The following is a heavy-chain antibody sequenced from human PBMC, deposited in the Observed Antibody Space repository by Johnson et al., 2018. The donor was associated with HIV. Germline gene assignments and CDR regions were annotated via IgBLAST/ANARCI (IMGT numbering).Heavy chain of an antibody. D-gene: IGHD1-26*01. J-gene: IGHJ3*02. CDR1: GFTVSSNY. CDR3: ARDLRGANWHDVFDI. Sequence: VQLVESGGGLIKPGGSLRLSCAASGFTVSSNYMSWVRQAPGKGLEWVSYISSSGNTIYYADSVQGRFTISRDNAKNSLYLQMNSLRDEDTAVYYCARDLRGANWHDVFDIWGQGTMVTVSS. CDR2: ISSSGNTI. V-gene: IGHV3-11*04.